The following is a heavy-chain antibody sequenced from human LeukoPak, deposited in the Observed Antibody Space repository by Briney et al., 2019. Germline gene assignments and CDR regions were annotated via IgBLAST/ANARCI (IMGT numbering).Heavy chain of an antibody. CDR1: GGSISSSSYY. D-gene: IGHD2-15*01. V-gene: IGHV4-39*01. Sequence: PSETLSLTCTVSGGSISSSSYYWGWIRQPPGKGLEWIGSIYYSGSTYYNPSLKSRVTISVDTSKNQLSLKLSSVTAADTAVYYCAATLRLGYCSGGSCPGAFYYMDVWGKGTTVTVSS. J-gene: IGHJ6*03. CDR3: AATLRLGYCSGGSCPGAFYYMDV. CDR2: IYYSGST.